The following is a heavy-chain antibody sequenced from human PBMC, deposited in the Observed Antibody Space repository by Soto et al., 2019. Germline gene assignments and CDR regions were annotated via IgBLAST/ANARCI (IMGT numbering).Heavy chain of an antibody. CDR3: AKDRAEWGSYDY. D-gene: IGHD7-27*01. J-gene: IGHJ4*02. V-gene: IGHV3-23*01. CDR1: GFTFSSYA. Sequence: EVQMLESGGGLVQPGESLRLSCAASGFTFSSYAMSWVRQAPGKGLKWVSTISGSGGSTYYAESVKGRFTISRDNSKNTLYLQMNSLRAEDTDVYYCAKDRAEWGSYDYWGQGILVTVSS. CDR2: ISGSGGST.